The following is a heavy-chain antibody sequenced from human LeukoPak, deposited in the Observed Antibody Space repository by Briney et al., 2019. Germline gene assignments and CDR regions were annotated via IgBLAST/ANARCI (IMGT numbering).Heavy chain of an antibody. CDR1: GDSMNKNF. V-gene: IGHV4-59*01. J-gene: IGHJ3*01. CDR2: IFHSGTT. CDR3: ARRMITTSDTFDL. Sequence: SETLSLICPVSGDSMNKNFWSWIRQPPGKGLEWIGYIFHSGTTNYSPSLESRVTISLDTSKNQFSLMLTSVTAADTAVYYCARRMITTSDTFDLWGQGTMVTVSS. D-gene: IGHD3-16*01.